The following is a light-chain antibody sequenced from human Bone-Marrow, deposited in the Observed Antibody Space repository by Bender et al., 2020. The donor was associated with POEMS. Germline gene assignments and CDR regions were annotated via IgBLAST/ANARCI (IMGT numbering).Light chain of an antibody. CDR2: EVN. J-gene: IGLJ2*01. CDR3: ASYTSSSTKV. Sequence: QSALTQPPSASGSPGQSVTISCAGTSSDIGAYKYVSWYQQHPGKAPKLIIYEVNKRPSGVPDRFSGSKSGNTASLTISGLQAEDEADYYCASYTSSSTKVFGGGTKVTVL. V-gene: IGLV2-8*01. CDR1: SSDIGAYKY.